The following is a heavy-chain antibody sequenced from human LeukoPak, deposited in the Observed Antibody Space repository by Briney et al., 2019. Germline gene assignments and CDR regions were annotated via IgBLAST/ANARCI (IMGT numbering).Heavy chain of an antibody. V-gene: IGHV4-34*01. CDR3: ASPTTRYRSSWFLY. J-gene: IGHJ4*02. D-gene: IGHD6-13*01. Sequence: PSETRSLTCAVYGGSFSGYYWSWIRQPPGKGREWIGEINHSGSTNYNPSLKSRVTISVDTSKNQFSLKLSSVTDADTAVYYCASPTTRYRSSWFLYWGQGTLVTVSS. CDR2: INHSGST. CDR1: GGSFSGYY.